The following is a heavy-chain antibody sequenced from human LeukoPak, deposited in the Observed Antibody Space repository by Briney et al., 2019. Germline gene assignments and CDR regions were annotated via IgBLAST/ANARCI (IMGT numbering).Heavy chain of an antibody. D-gene: IGHD3-9*01. CDR1: GYTFNIHG. Sequence: PGGSLRLSCAASGYTFNIHGMNWVRQAPGKGPEWVSGMSGSGGSTYYADSVKGRFTISRDNSKNTLYLQMNSLRAEDTAVYYCAKHTGYDILTGYSDYWGQGTLVTVSS. J-gene: IGHJ4*02. CDR3: AKHTGYDILTGYSDY. V-gene: IGHV3-23*01. CDR2: MSGSGGST.